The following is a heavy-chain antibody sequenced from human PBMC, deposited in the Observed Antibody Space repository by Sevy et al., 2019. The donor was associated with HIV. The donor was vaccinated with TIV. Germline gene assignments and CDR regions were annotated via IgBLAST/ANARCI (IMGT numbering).Heavy chain of an antibody. D-gene: IGHD3-10*02. Sequence: GGSLRLSCTASGSTFRDYAVSWFRQAPGKGLEWVGFIRTKAYGGTTEYAASVKGRFTISRDDSKSIAYLQMNSLKTEDTAVYYCTGGRYTYVPFDYWGQGTLVTVSS. CDR3: TGGRYTYVPFDY. V-gene: IGHV3-49*03. CDR2: IRTKAYGGTT. J-gene: IGHJ4*02. CDR1: GSTFRDYA.